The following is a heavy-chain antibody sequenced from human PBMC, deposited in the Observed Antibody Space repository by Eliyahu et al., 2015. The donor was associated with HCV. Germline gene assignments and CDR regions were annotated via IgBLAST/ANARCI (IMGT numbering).Heavy chain of an antibody. Sequence: QVQLQESAPGLVKPSQTLSLXXTVSGXSXXSGGYYWSWXRQHPGKGLEWIGYIYYSGSTYYNPSLKSRVTISVXTSKNQFSLKLNFVTAADTAVYYCARSAREFAIFGVAPNWFDPWGQGTLVTVSS. CDR1: GXSXXSGGYY. D-gene: IGHD3-3*01. CDR2: IYYSGST. V-gene: IGHV4-31*03. CDR3: ARSAREFAIFGVAPNWFDP. J-gene: IGHJ5*02.